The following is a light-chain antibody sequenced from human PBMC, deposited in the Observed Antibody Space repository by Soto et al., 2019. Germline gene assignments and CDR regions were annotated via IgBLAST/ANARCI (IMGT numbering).Light chain of an antibody. J-gene: IGLJ2*01. CDR1: SSHVGNYNL. CDR3: SSYVGSSTLL. V-gene: IGLV2-23*01. CDR2: EGS. Sequence: QSALTQPASVSGSPGQSITISCTGTSSHVGNYNLVSWYQQHPGKAPKLMIYEGSKRPSGVSNRFSGSKSGNTASLTISGLQAEDEADYYCSSYVGSSTLLFGGGTKVTVL.